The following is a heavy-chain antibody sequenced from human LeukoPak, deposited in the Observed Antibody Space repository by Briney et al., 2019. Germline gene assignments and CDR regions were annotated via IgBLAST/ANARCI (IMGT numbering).Heavy chain of an antibody. CDR2: IYYSGST. CDR1: GGSISSGDYY. V-gene: IGHV4-30-4*01. D-gene: IGHD5-24*01. Sequence: PSETLSLTCTVSGGSISSGDYYWSWIRQPPGKGLEWIGYIYYSGSTYYNPSLKSRVTISVDTSKNQFSLKLSSVTAADTAVYYCVRDPVEMATANWFDPWGQGTLVTVSS. CDR3: VRDPVEMATANWFDP. J-gene: IGHJ5*02.